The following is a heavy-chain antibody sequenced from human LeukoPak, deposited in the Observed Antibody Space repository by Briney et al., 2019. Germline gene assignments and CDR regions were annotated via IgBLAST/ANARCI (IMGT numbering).Heavy chain of an antibody. V-gene: IGHV1-18*01. CDR3: AXXYHDRYCSSTSCXRHFDY. D-gene: IGHD2-2*02. CDR2: ISAYNGNT. J-gene: IGHJ4*02. Sequence: GASVKVSCKASGYTFTSYGISWVRQAPGQGLEWMGWISAYNGNTNYAQKLQGRVTMTTDTSTSTAYMELRSLRSDDTAVYYCAXXYHDRYCSSTSCXRHFDYWGQGTLVTVSS. CDR1: GYTFTSYG.